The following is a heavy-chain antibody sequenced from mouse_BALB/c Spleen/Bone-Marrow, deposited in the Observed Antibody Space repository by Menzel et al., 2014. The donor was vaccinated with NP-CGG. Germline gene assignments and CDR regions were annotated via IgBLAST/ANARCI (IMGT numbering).Heavy chain of an antibody. D-gene: IGHD2-10*02. V-gene: IGHV1-14*01. CDR2: INPYNDGT. J-gene: IGHJ4*01. CDR3: ARGGYGNVYYAMDY. Sequence: EVQLQHSGPELVKPGASVKMSCKASGYTFTSYVMHWVKQKPGQGLEWIGYINPYNDGTKYNEKFKGKATLTSDKSSSTAYMELSSLTSEDSAVYYCARGGYGNVYYAMDYWGQGTSVTVSS. CDR1: GYTFTSYV.